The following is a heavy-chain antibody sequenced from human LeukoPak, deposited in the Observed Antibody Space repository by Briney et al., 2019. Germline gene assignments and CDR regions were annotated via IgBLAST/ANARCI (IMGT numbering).Heavy chain of an antibody. CDR3: ARGLGYYDSSGREDAFDI. Sequence: GGSLRLSCAASGFTFSSYDMHWVRQATGKGLEWVSAIGTAGDTYYPGSVKGRFTISRENAKNSLYLQMNSLRAGDTAVYYCARGLGYYDSSGREDAFDIWGQGTMVTVSS. V-gene: IGHV3-13*01. D-gene: IGHD3-22*01. CDR2: IGTAGDT. CDR1: GFTFSSYD. J-gene: IGHJ3*02.